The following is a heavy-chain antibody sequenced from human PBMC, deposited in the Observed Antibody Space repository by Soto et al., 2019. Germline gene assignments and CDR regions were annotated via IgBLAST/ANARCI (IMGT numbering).Heavy chain of an antibody. V-gene: IGHV1-18*01. CDR2: ISAYNGNT. CDR1: GYTFTSYG. D-gene: IGHD3-3*01. CDR3: ARDDGTDFWSGYLGGSGY. J-gene: IGHJ4*02. Sequence: QVPLVQSGAEVKKPGASVKVSCKASGYTFTSYGISWVRQAPGQGLEWMGWISAYNGNTNYAQKLQGRVTMTTDTSTSTAYMELRSLRSDDTAVYYCARDDGTDFWSGYLGGSGYWGQGTLVTVSS.